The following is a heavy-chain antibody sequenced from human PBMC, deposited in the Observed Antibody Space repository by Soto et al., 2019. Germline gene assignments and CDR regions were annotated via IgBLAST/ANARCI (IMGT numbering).Heavy chain of an antibody. V-gene: IGHV4-39*02. D-gene: IGHD2-21*01. Sequence: SETLCLTCTVSGGSISSSSHYWDWIGQPPGKGLEGIGSIYDSGSTYNGPAHVSRVTITMETTKNHSSLKLMSVPTADTAVYYCARRDCGGGNCYYVPWGQGTLVPVSS. J-gene: IGHJ5*02. CDR2: IYDSGST. CDR3: ARRDCGGGNCYYVP. CDR1: GGSISSSSHY.